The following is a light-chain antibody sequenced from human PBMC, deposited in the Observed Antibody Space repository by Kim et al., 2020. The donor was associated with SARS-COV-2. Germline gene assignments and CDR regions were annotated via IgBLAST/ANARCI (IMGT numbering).Light chain of an antibody. Sequence: GQSVTSSCTGTSSDVGRYNLGSWYQQHPGRAPKLMIYEVNKRPSGVSNRFSGSKSGNTASLTISGLQSEDEADYYCSSYAGSMTLIFGGGTQLTVL. CDR1: SSDVGRYNL. J-gene: IGLJ2*01. CDR2: EVN. CDR3: SSYAGSMTLI. V-gene: IGLV2-23*02.